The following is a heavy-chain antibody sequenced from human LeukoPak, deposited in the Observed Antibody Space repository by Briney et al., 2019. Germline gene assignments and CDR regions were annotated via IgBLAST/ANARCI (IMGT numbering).Heavy chain of an antibody. J-gene: IGHJ6*03. CDR1: GGSFSGYY. D-gene: IGHD3-10*01. V-gene: IGHV4-34*01. Sequence: PSETLSLTCAVYGGSFSGYYWSWIRQPPGKELEWIGEINHSGSTNYNPSLKSRVTISVDTSKNQFSLKLSSVTAADTAVYYCARHRTYYYGSGSYYPPWNYYYYMDVWGKGTTVTISS. CDR2: INHSGST. CDR3: ARHRTYYYGSGSYYPPWNYYYYMDV.